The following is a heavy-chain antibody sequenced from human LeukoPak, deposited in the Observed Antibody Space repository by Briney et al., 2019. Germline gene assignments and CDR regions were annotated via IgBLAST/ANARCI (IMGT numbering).Heavy chain of an antibody. CDR3: ARARRDSGFYKVDY. CDR1: GGSFSGYY. V-gene: IGHV4-34*01. Sequence: PSETLSLTCAVYGGSFSGYYWSWIRQPPGKGLEWIGEINHSGSTNYNPSLKSRVTISVDTSKNQFSLKLNSVTAADTAVYYCARARRDSGFYKVDYWGQGTLVTVSS. CDR2: INHSGST. D-gene: IGHD3-3*01. J-gene: IGHJ4*02.